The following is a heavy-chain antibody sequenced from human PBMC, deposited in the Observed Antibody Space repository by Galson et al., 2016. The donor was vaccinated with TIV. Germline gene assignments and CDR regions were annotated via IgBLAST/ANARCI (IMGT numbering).Heavy chain of an antibody. D-gene: IGHD2-15*01. CDR1: GLSVNINY. V-gene: IGHV3-66*02. Sequence: SLRLSCAASGLSVNINYMTWVRQAPGKGLEWVSLISDGGKTYYSGSVKGRFTIYRDNSKNTLHLQMNSLRVEDTGVYYCARDRVVDATYYYYYYGLDVWGQGTAVTVSS. CDR3: ARDRVVDATYYYYYYGLDV. J-gene: IGHJ6*02. CDR2: ISDGGKT.